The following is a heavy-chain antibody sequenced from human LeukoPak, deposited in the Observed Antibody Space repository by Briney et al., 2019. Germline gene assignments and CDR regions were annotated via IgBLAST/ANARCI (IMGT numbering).Heavy chain of an antibody. CDR1: GGSISSYC. CDR2: IYYSGST. J-gene: IGHJ4*02. V-gene: IGHV4-59*01. CDR3: ARQQLSQLYYFDY. Sequence: SETLSLTCTVSGGSISSYCWSWIRQPPGKGLEWIGYIYYSGSTNYNPSLKSRVTISVDTSKNQFSLKLSSVTAADTAVYYCARQQLSQLYYFDYWGQGTLVTVSS. D-gene: IGHD6-13*01.